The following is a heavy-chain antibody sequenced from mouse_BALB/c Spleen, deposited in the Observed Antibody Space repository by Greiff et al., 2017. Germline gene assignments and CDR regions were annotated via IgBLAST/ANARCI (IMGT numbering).Heavy chain of an antibody. J-gene: IGHJ1*01. V-gene: IGHV1S22*01. Sequence: LPQPGSELVRPGASVPLSFTASGYPFPSYWMHWVKQRHGQGLEWIGNIYPGSGSTNYDEKFKSKGTLTVDTSSSTAYMHLSSLTSEDSAVYDGKRGNYGGYFDVWGAGTTVNVAA. D-gene: IGHD1-1*02. CDR2: IYPGSGST. CDR1: GYPFPSYW. CDR3: KRGNYGGYFDV.